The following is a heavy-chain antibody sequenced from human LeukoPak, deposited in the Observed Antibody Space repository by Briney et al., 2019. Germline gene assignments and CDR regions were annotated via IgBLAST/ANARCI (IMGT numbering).Heavy chain of an antibody. CDR1: GFTFSSYW. J-gene: IGHJ4*02. CDR2: INGDGRNI. D-gene: IGHD2-2*01. CDR3: AKDRGVVVPAAMNYFDY. Sequence: GGSLRLSCVASGFTFSSYWMHWVRQDPRKGLVWVSRINGDGRNINYADSVRGRFTISRDNAKNTLYLQMNTLRVEDTAVYYCAKDRGVVVPAAMNYFDYWGQGTLVTVSS. V-gene: IGHV3-74*01.